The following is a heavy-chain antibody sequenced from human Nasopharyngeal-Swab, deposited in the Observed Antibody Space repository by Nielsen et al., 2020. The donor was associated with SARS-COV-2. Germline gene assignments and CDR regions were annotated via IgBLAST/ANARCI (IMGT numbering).Heavy chain of an antibody. CDR2: IYDGGST. Sequence: GESLKISCAASGFTVTSNYMSWVRQAPGKGLEWVSIIYDGGSTYYADSVRGRFTISRDYSKNTLYLQMNSLRAEETAIYYCVRGSYGHYDSWGQGALITVSS. V-gene: IGHV3-66*01. CDR3: VRGSYGHYDS. D-gene: IGHD4-17*01. J-gene: IGHJ5*01. CDR1: GFTVTSNY.